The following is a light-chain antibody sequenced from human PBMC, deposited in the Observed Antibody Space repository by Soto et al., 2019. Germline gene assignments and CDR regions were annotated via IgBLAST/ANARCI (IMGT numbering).Light chain of an antibody. CDR1: QSVSSY. CDR3: QQRSNWPPGLT. CDR2: DAS. J-gene: IGKJ4*01. Sequence: VVLTQSPATLSLSPGERATLSCRASQSVSSYLAWYQQKPGQAPRLLIYDASNRATGIPARFSGSGSGTDFTLTISSLEPEDFAVYYCQQRSNWPPGLTFGGWTKV. V-gene: IGKV3-11*01.